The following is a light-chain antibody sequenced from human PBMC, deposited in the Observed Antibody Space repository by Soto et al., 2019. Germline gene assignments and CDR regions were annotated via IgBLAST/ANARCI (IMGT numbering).Light chain of an antibody. CDR1: QHISYW. CDR2: ETS. Sequence: DIQLTQSPSTLSASIGDRVTIICRASQHISYWLAWDKQTLGKAPKLLIHETSTLESGVPSRFSGSGSGTEFTLTISSLQPGDFATYYCQQYDTYPLTFGGGTNVEIK. J-gene: IGKJ4*01. CDR3: QQYDTYPLT. V-gene: IGKV1-5*03.